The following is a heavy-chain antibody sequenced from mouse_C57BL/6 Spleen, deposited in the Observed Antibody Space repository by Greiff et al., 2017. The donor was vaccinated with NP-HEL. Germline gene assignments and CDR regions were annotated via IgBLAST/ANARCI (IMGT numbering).Heavy chain of an antibody. CDR2: ISSGGSYT. CDR3: ASPGSLYFDV. V-gene: IGHV5-6*01. Sequence: EVMLVESGGDLVKPGGSLKLSCAASGFTFSSYGMSWVRQTPDKRLEWVATISSGGSYTYYPDSVKGRFTISRDNAKNTLYLQMSSLKSEDTAMYYCASPGSLYFDVWGTGTTVTVSS. CDR1: GFTFSSYG. J-gene: IGHJ1*03. D-gene: IGHD1-1*01.